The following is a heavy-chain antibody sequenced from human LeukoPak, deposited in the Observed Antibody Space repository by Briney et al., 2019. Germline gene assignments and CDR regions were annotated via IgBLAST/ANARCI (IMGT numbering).Heavy chain of an antibody. CDR3: ARAVWYCGGDCYPYYFDY. Sequence: SETLSLTCAVYGGSFSGYYWSWIRQPPGKGLEWIGEINHSGSTNYNPSLKSRVTISVDTSKNQFSLKLSSVTAADTAVYYCARAVWYCGGDCYPYYFDYWGQGTLVTVSS. CDR2: INHSGST. V-gene: IGHV4-34*01. D-gene: IGHD2-21*02. CDR1: GGSFSGYY. J-gene: IGHJ4*02.